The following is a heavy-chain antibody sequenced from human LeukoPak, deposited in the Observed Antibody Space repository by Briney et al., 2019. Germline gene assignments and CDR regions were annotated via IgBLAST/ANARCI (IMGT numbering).Heavy chain of an antibody. D-gene: IGHD2-15*01. V-gene: IGHV4-38-2*02. CDR1: GYSISSGYY. J-gene: IGHJ4*02. Sequence: SETLSLTCTVSGYSISSGYYWGWIRQPPGKGLEWIGEIYHSGSTNYNPSLKSRVTISVDTSKNQFSLKLSSVTAADTAVYYCARRRYCSGGSCPFGYFDYWGQGTLVTVSS. CDR3: ARRRYCSGGSCPFGYFDY. CDR2: IYHSGST.